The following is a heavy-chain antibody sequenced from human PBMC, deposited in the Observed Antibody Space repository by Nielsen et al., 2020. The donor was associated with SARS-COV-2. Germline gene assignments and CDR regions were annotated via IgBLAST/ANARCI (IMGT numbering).Heavy chain of an antibody. CDR1: GFTFSSYG. V-gene: IGHV3-30*18. CDR3: AKEMYRSYYYGSGSYFLLFGF. Sequence: GESLKISCAASGFTFSSYGMHWVRQAPGKGLEWVAVISYDGSNKYYADSVKGRFTISRDNSKNTLYLQMNSLRAEDTAVYYCAKEMYRSYYYGSGSYFLLFGFWGQGTLVTVSS. CDR2: ISYDGSNK. J-gene: IGHJ4*02. D-gene: IGHD3-10*01.